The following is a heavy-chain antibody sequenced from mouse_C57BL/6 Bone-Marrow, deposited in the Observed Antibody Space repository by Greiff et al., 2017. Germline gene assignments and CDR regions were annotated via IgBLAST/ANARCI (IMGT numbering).Heavy chain of an antibody. J-gene: IGHJ1*03. CDR2: IDPENGDT. CDR3: TTVHYYGSSHWYFDV. D-gene: IGHD1-1*01. V-gene: IGHV14-4*01. Sequence: QSGAELVRPGASVKLSCTASGFNIKDDYMHWVKQRPEQGLEWIGWIDPENGDTEYASKFQGKATITADTSSNTAYLQLSSLTSEDTAVYYCTTVHYYGSSHWYFDVWGTGTTVTVSS. CDR1: GFNIKDDY.